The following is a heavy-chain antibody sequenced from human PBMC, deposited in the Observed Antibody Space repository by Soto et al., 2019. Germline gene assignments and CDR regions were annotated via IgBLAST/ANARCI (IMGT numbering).Heavy chain of an antibody. D-gene: IGHD2-2*01. CDR1: GFSLSTSGEG. V-gene: IGHV2-5*02. J-gene: IGHJ5*02. CDR2: IFWDDDK. CDR3: AHRRDATVRVPAAISAWFDP. Sequence: SGPTLVNPTQTLTLTCTFSGFSLSTSGEGVGWIRQPPGKALEWLALIFWDDDKRYNSSLRSRLTVTKATSKNQVVLTLTNMDPVDTATYYCAHRRDATVRVPAAISAWFDPWGQGTQVTVSS.